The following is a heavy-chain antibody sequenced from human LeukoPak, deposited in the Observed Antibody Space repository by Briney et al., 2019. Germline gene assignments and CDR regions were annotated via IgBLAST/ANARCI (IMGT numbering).Heavy chain of an antibody. CDR2: IYTSGST. CDR3: ARVGNYYDSSGYYYFDY. V-gene: IGHV4-4*07. Sequence: SETLSLTCNVSGGSISIYYWSWIRQPAGKGLEWIGRIYTSGSTNYSPSLKSRVTMSVDTSKNQFSLKLSSVTAADTAVYYCARVGNYYDSSGYYYFDYWGQGTLVTVSS. J-gene: IGHJ4*02. D-gene: IGHD3-22*01. CDR1: GGSISIYY.